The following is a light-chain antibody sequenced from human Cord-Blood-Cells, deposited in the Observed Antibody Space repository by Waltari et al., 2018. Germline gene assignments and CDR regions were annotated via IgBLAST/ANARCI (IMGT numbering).Light chain of an antibody. V-gene: IGKV1-5*01. Sequence: STLSASVGDRVTITCRASQSISSWLAWYQQKPGKAPKLLIYDASSLESGVPSRFSGSGSGTEFTLTISSLQPDDFATYYCQQYNSYSKTFGPGTKVDIK. J-gene: IGKJ3*01. CDR2: DAS. CDR3: QQYNSYSKT. CDR1: QSISSW.